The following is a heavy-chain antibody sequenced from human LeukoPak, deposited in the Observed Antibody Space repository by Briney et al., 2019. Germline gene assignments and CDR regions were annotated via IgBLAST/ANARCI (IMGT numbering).Heavy chain of an antibody. V-gene: IGHV7-4-1*02. CDR1: GYTFTSYA. D-gene: IGHD6-13*01. Sequence: ASVKVSCKASGYTFTSYAMNWVRQAPGQGLEWMGWINTNTGNPTYAHGFTGRFVFSLDTSVSTAYLQISNLKAEGTAVYYCASASSSLTYYYYGMDVWGQGTTVTVSS. CDR2: INTNTGNP. J-gene: IGHJ6*02. CDR3: ASASSSLTYYYYGMDV.